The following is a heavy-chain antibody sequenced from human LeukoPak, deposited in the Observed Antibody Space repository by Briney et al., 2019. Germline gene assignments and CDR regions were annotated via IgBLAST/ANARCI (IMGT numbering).Heavy chain of an antibody. Sequence: PGRSLRLSCAASGFTFSSYAMHWVRQAPGKGLEWVAVISYDGSNKYYADSVKGRFTISRDNSKNTLYLQMNSLRAEDTAVYYCARGVAFAFDYWGQGTLVTVSS. CDR2: ISYDGSNK. CDR1: GFTFSSYA. V-gene: IGHV3-30*04. J-gene: IGHJ4*02. CDR3: ARGVAFAFDY. D-gene: IGHD2-15*01.